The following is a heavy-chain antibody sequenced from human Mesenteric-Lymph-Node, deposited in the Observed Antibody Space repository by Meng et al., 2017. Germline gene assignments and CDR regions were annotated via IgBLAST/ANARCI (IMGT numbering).Heavy chain of an antibody. CDR2: ITNGGST. Sequence: GGSLRLSCAASGVTLSRYAVSWVRQAPGKGLEWVSVITNGGSTYYTDSVKGRFTISRDNSKNSLYLQMNSLRAEDTAVYYCARGVTTVTVIDYWGQGTLVTVSS. J-gene: IGHJ4*02. CDR1: GVTLSRYA. V-gene: IGHV3-23*01. CDR3: ARGVTTVTVIDY. D-gene: IGHD4-17*01.